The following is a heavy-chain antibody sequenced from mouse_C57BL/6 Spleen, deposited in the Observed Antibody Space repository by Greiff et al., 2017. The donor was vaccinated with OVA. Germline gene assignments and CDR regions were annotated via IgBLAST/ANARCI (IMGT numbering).Heavy chain of an antibody. CDR2: IDPSDSYT. CDR1: GYTFTSYW. D-gene: IGHD3-2*02. V-gene: IGHV1-59*01. J-gene: IGHJ3*01. Sequence: QVQLQQPGAELVRPGTSVKLSCKASGYTFTSYWMHWVKQRPGQGLEWIGVIDPSDSYTNYNQKFKGKATLTVDTSSSTAYMQLSSLTSEDSAVHYCASGGQLRAWCAYWGQGTLVTVSA. CDR3: ASGGQLRAWCAY.